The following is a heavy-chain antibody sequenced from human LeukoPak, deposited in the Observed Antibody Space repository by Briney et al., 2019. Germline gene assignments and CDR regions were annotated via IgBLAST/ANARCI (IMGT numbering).Heavy chain of an antibody. D-gene: IGHD5-24*01. Sequence: GGSLRLSCAASGFTFDDYAMHWVRQAPGKGLEWVSGISWNSGSIGYADSVKGRFTIPRHNSKNTLYLQMNSLRAEDTAVYYCARAGDGYNPPYYWGQGTLVTVSS. CDR2: ISWNSGSI. J-gene: IGHJ4*02. V-gene: IGHV3-9*01. CDR3: ARAGDGYNPPYY. CDR1: GFTFDDYA.